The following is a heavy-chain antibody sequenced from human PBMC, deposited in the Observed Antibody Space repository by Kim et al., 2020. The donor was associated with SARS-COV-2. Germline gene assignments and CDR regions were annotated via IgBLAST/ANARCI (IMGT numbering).Heavy chain of an antibody. Sequence: GGSLRLSCAASGFTFSSFAMHWVRQAPGKGLEWVAVILYDGSNEYYADSVKGRFTISRDNSKNTLYLQMNSLRAEDTAVYYCARDSRFGGYSYLDYWGQGTLVTVSS. CDR1: GFTFSSFA. D-gene: IGHD5-18*01. CDR3: ARDSRFGGYSYLDY. V-gene: IGHV3-30*04. CDR2: ILYDGSNE. J-gene: IGHJ4*02.